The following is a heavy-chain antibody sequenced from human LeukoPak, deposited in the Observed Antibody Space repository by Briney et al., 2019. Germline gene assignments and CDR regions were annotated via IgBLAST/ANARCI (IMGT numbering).Heavy chain of an antibody. CDR2: IIPILGIA. Sequence: SVKVSCKASGGTFSTYTISWVRQAPGQGLEWMGGIIPILGIANYAQKFQGRVTITADKSTSTAYMELSSLRSEDTAVYYCARGPDYTSGSPYLDYWGQGTLVTVSS. D-gene: IGHD3-10*01. J-gene: IGHJ4*02. V-gene: IGHV1-69*02. CDR3: ARGPDYTSGSPYLDY. CDR1: GGTFSTYT.